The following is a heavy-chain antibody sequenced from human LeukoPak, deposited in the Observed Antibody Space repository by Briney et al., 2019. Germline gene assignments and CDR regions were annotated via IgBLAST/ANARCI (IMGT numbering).Heavy chain of an antibody. Sequence: GASVKVSCKASGGTFSSYAISWVRQAPGQGLEWMGWINPNSGGTNYAQKFQGRVTMTRDTSISTAYMELSRLRSDDTAVYYCARARTRSSWYAIDYWGQGTLVTVSS. CDR2: INPNSGGT. CDR3: ARARTRSSWYAIDY. CDR1: GGTFSSYA. V-gene: IGHV1-2*02. J-gene: IGHJ4*02. D-gene: IGHD6-13*01.